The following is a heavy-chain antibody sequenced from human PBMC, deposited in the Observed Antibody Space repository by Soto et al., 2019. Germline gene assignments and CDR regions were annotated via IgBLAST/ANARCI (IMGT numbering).Heavy chain of an antibody. Sequence: QVQLVQSGAEVRKPGSSVKVSCKASGGTFSRHAISWVRQAPGQGLEWMGGFDPEDGETIYAQKFQGRVTMTEDTSTDTAYMELSSLRSEDTAVYYCATVGRYCSSTSCYLTHYWFDPWGQGTLVTVSS. V-gene: IGHV1-24*01. CDR3: ATVGRYCSSTSCYLTHYWFDP. CDR1: GGTFSRHA. CDR2: FDPEDGET. D-gene: IGHD2-2*01. J-gene: IGHJ5*02.